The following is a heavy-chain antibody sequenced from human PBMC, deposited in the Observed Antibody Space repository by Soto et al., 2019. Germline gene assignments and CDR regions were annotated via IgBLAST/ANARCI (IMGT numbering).Heavy chain of an antibody. Sequence: QVQLLQSGAEVKKPGASVKVSCKASGYTFTNYGITWVRQAPGQGLEWMGWISAYNGDTHYTQRLQGRVTMTTDTSPRTAYMELRGLRSDDTAVYYCASVRQLVGYFYYYMDVWGKGTTVTVSS. CDR3: ASVRQLVGYFYYYMDV. CDR2: ISAYNGDT. D-gene: IGHD6-6*01. V-gene: IGHV1-18*01. CDR1: GYTFTNYG. J-gene: IGHJ6*03.